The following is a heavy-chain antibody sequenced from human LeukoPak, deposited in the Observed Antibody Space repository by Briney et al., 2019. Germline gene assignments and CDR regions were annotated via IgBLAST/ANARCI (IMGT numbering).Heavy chain of an antibody. J-gene: IGHJ4*02. Sequence: PGGSLRLSWAASGFTFRTYGMHWVRQAPGKGLEWVAVIWYDGSEKYYADSVKGRFTISRDNFKNTLYLQMDSLRVEDTAVYYCAKDLGSGWYYFDNWGQGTLVTVSS. CDR1: GFTFRTYG. D-gene: IGHD6-19*01. CDR2: IWYDGSEK. V-gene: IGHV3-33*06. CDR3: AKDLGSGWYYFDN.